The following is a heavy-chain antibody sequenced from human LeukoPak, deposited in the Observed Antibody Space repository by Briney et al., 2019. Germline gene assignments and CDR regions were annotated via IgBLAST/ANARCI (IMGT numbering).Heavy chain of an antibody. V-gene: IGHV3-23*01. J-gene: IGHJ4*02. Sequence: PGGTLRLSCAASGFTFSSYGMSWVRQAPGKGLEWVSAISGSGGSTYYADSVKGRFTISRDNSKNTLYLQMNSLRAEDTAIYYCAKDWGIRVVGGSVFDYWGQGTLVTVSS. CDR3: AKDWGIRVVGGSVFDY. CDR2: ISGSGGST. D-gene: IGHD2-15*01. CDR1: GFTFSSYG.